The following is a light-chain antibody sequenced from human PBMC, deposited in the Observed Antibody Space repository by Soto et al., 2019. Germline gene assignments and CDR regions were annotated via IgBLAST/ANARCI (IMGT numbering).Light chain of an antibody. J-gene: IGLJ1*01. CDR3: CSYGEANNFYV. CDR1: SSDVGGYNY. V-gene: IGLV2-11*01. Sequence: QSLLSQPRSVSGSPGQSVTISCAGTSSDVGGYNYVSWYQQHPGKAPKLMIYEVTKRPSGVPDRFSGSKSGNTASLTISGLQAEDEADYYCCSYGEANNFYVFGSGNKVTV. CDR2: EVT.